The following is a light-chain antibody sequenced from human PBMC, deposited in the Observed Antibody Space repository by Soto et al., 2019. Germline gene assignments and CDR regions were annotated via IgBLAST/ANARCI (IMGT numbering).Light chain of an antibody. Sequence: EIEMTQSPATLTLSPGERATLSCRASQSVGTNLAWYQQKPGQTPRLLIFAASTRAAGVPATISGSGSGTDFTLTISSLQSEDFAIYYCHQYHNWPETFGQGTKVDIK. CDR2: AAS. V-gene: IGKV3-15*01. CDR1: QSVGTN. CDR3: HQYHNWPET. J-gene: IGKJ1*01.